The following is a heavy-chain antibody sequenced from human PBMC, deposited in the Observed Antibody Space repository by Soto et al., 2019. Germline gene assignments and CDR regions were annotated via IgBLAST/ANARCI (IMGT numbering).Heavy chain of an antibody. CDR3: ARDQWGFYFDY. J-gene: IGHJ4*02. D-gene: IGHD3-16*01. V-gene: IGHV3-30-3*01. CDR2: ISYDGSNK. CDR1: GFTFSSYA. Sequence: QVQLVESGGGVVQPGRSLRLSCAASGFTFSSYAMHWVRQAPGKGLEWVAVISYDGSNKYYADSVKGRFTISRDNSKNTLDLQMNSLRAEDTAVYYCARDQWGFYFDYWGQGTLVTVSS.